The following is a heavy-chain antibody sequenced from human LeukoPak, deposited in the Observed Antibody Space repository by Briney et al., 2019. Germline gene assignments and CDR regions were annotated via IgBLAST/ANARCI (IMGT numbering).Heavy chain of an antibody. D-gene: IGHD3-9*01. CDR3: ARARGLRYFDRRASELSN. V-gene: IGHV3-74*01. CDR2: INSDGSST. CDR1: GFTFSSYW. Sequence: PGGSLRLSCAASGFTFSSYWMHWVRQAPGKGLVWVSRINSDGSSTSYADSVKGRFTISRDNAKNTLYLQMNSLRAEDTAVYYCARARGLRYFDRRASELSNWGQGTLVTVSS. J-gene: IGHJ4*02.